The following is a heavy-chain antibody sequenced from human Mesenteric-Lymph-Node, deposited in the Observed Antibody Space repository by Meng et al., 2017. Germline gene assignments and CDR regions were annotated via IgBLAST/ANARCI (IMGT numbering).Heavy chain of an antibody. V-gene: IGHV3-7*01. CDR1: GFTFSSYW. Sequence: GESLKISCAGSGFTFSSYWMNWVRQAPGKGLEWVANINQDGSLKNYVDSVKGRFTISRDNAKNSLYLQMNSLRAEDTAVYYCANDNINWSLDYWGEGTLVTVSS. J-gene: IGHJ4*02. D-gene: IGHD3-9*01. CDR3: ANDNINWSLDY. CDR2: INQDGSLK.